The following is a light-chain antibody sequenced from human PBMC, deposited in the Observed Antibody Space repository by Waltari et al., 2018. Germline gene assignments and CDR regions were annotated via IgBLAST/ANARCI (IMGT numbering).Light chain of an antibody. CDR3: TAWDESLVGRL. CDR1: GSNIGSNV. J-gene: IGLJ2*01. V-gene: IGLV1-44*01. CDR2: SNN. Sequence: QSVLTQPPSTSGTPGQTVTISCSGSGSNIGSNVVNWCQQVPGTAPKLLIYSNNQRPSGVPDRFAGSKSATSASLAISGLQSEDEADYYCTAWDESLVGRLFGGGTKLTVL.